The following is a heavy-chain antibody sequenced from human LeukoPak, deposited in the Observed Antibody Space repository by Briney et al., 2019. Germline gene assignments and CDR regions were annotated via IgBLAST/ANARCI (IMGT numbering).Heavy chain of an antibody. J-gene: IGHJ4*02. CDR2: ISYDGSNK. CDR1: GFTFSSYA. Sequence: GGSLRLSCAASGFTFSSYAMHWVRQAPGKGLGWVAVISYDGSNKYYADSVKGRFIISRDNSKSTLYLQMNSLRGEDTAVCYCARAVDYWGQGTLVTVSS. V-gene: IGHV3-30*04. CDR3: ARAVDY.